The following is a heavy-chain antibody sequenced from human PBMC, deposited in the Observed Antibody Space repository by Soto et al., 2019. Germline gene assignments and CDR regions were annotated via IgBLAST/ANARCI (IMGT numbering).Heavy chain of an antibody. CDR1: GFSLSTSGVG. CDR2: IYWDDDK. V-gene: IGHV2-5*02. Sequence: VSGPTLVNPTQTLTLTCTFSGFSLSTSGVGVGWIRQPPGKALEWLALIYWDDDKRYSPSLKSRLTITKDTSKNQVVLTMTNMDPVDTATYYCAHNSLVPAANDYYYYYMDVWGKGTTVTVSS. D-gene: IGHD2-2*01. J-gene: IGHJ6*03. CDR3: AHNSLVPAANDYYYYYMDV.